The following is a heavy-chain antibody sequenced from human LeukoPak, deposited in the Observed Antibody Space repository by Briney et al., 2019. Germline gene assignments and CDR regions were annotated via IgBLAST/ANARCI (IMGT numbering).Heavy chain of an antibody. CDR2: INPNSGGT. CDR1: GYTFTGSY. V-gene: IGHV1-2*02. CDR3: ARVNVGATADY. J-gene: IGHJ4*02. D-gene: IGHD1-26*01. Sequence: GASVKVSCKASGYTFTGSYMRWVRQAPGQGLEWMGWINPNSGGTNYAQKFQGRVTMTRDTSISTAYMELSRLRSDDTAVYYCARVNVGATADYWGQGTLVTVSS.